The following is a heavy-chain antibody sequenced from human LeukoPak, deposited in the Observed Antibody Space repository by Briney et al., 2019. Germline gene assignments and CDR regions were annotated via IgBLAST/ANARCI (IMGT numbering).Heavy chain of an antibody. CDR2: IGTAGDT. V-gene: IGHV3-13*01. D-gene: IGHD6-13*01. J-gene: IGHJ4*02. CDR3: ARSYSSSWYREGFDY. CDR1: GFTFSSYD. Sequence: PGGSLRLSCAASGFTFSSYDMHWVCQATGKGLEWVSAIGTAGDTYYPGSVKGRFTISRENAKNSLYLQMNSLRAGDTAVYYCARSYSSSWYREGFDYWGQGTLVTVSS.